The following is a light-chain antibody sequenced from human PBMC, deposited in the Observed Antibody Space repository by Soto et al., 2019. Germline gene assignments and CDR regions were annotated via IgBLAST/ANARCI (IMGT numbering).Light chain of an antibody. CDR1: SSNIGAGYD. CDR3: QSYDSGLSGSL. CDR2: GNN. V-gene: IGLV1-40*01. Sequence: QSVLTQPPSVSGAPGQRVTISCTGSSSNIGAGYDVHWYQQLPGTAPKLLIHGNNNRPSGVPDRFFGSKSGTSASLAITGLQTEDEADYYCQSYDSGLSGSLFGGGTKVTVL. J-gene: IGLJ2*01.